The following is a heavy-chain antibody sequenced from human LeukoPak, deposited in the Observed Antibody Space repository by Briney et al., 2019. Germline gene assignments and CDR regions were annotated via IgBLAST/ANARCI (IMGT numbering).Heavy chain of an antibody. CDR3: ARGWCLD. CDR2: IDSGGNT. CDR1: GFTVSGNY. Sequence: GGSLRLSCAASGFTVSGNYMNWVRQAPGKGLEWVSMIDSGGNTYYADSVKGRFSISRDSSKNTLYLQMNSLRAEDTAVYYCARGWCLDWGQGTLVTVSP. J-gene: IGHJ4*02. V-gene: IGHV3-66*01. D-gene: IGHD2-8*01.